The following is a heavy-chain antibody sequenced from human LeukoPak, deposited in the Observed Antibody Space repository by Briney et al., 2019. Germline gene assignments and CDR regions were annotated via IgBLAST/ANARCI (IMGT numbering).Heavy chain of an antibody. J-gene: IGHJ4*02. CDR2: ISWDGGIT. CDR3: AKDSNTGGYSFGS. Sequence: QPGGSLRLSCAASGFTFHHYSMHWVRQPPGKGLEWVSLISWDGGITYYADSVRGRFTISRDNSKNSLSLEMNSLRTEDTALYYCAKDSNTGGYSFGSWGQGTLVPVTS. V-gene: IGHV3-43*01. CDR1: GFTFHHYS. D-gene: IGHD5-12*01.